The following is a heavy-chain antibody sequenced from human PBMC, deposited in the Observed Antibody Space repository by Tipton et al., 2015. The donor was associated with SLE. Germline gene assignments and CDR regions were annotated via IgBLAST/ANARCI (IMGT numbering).Heavy chain of an antibody. CDR2: MSHSGGT. V-gene: IGHV4-34*01. CDR1: GGSFSGYY. Sequence: TLSLTCAVYGGSFSGYYGSWIRQPPGKGLEWIGEMSHSGGTNYNPSLKSRVTISVDTSKNQFSLKLSSVTAADTSVYYCARQVYDFTYYFDYWGQGTLVSVSS. D-gene: IGHD3/OR15-3a*01. CDR3: ARQVYDFTYYFDY. J-gene: IGHJ4*02.